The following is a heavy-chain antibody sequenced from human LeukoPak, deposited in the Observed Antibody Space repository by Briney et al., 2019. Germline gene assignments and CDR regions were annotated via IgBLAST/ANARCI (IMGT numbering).Heavy chain of an antibody. CDR3: ARVRRGSDYYGMDV. CDR2: INPNSGGT. V-gene: IGHV1-2*04. D-gene: IGHD1-26*01. CDR1: GYTLTGYY. J-gene: IGHJ6*02. Sequence: ASVKVSCKASGYTLTGYYMHWVRQAPGQGLEWMGWINPNSGGTNYAQKFQGWVTMTRDTSISTAYMELSRLRSDDTAVYYCARVRRGSDYYGMDVWGQGTTVTVSS.